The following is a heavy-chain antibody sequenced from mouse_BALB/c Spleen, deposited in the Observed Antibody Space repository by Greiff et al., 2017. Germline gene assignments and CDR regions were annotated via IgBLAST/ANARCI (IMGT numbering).Heavy chain of an antibody. Sequence: DVKLQESGAELVRPGALVKLSCKASGFNINDYYMHWVKQRPEQGLEWIGWIDPENGNTIYDPKFQGKASITADTSSNTAYLQLSSLTSEDTAVYYCARGYYGSGYWFADGGQGTLVTVSA. CDR1: GFNINDYY. D-gene: IGHD1-1*01. CDR3: ARGYYGSGYWFAD. J-gene: IGHJ3*01. V-gene: IGHV14-1*02. CDR2: IDPENGNT.